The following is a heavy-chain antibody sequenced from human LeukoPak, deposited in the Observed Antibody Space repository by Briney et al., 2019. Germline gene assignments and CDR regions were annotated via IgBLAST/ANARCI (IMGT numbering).Heavy chain of an antibody. CDR2: IRFDGSNK. CDR3: AKDFTYAVAGRGDFDY. Sequence: GGSLRLSCAASGFTFSRYGMHWVRQAPGKWLELVAFIRFDGSNKYYADSVKGRFTISRDNSKNTLHLQMSSLRGEDTAVYYCAKDFTYAVAGRGDFDYWGRGTLVTVSS. V-gene: IGHV3-30*02. D-gene: IGHD6-19*01. J-gene: IGHJ4*02. CDR1: GFTFSRYG.